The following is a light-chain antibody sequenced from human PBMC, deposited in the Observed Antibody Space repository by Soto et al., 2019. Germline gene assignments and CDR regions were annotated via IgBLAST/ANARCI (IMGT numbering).Light chain of an antibody. CDR3: QQHAHWPLT. CDR2: EAS. J-gene: IGKJ4*01. V-gene: IGKV3-11*01. Sequence: EIVLTQSPATLSLSPGERATLSCRASQSVGNNLAWYQKKPGQAPGLLIYEASTSATGIPARFSGSGSGTDVTLPISSLEPEDFAVYHCQQHAHWPLTFGGGTKVEIK. CDR1: QSVGNN.